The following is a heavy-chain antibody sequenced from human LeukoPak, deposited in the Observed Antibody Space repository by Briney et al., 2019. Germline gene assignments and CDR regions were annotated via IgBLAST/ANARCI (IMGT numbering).Heavy chain of an antibody. Sequence: GGSLRLSCAASGFTFDDYAMHWVRHAPGKGLEWVSGISWNSGSIGYADSVKGRFTISRDNAKNSLYLQMNSLRAEDTALYYCAKVAQQLVLPSYFDYWGQGTLVTVSS. J-gene: IGHJ4*02. CDR3: AKVAQQLVLPSYFDY. CDR2: ISWNSGSI. V-gene: IGHV3-9*01. D-gene: IGHD6-13*01. CDR1: GFTFDDYA.